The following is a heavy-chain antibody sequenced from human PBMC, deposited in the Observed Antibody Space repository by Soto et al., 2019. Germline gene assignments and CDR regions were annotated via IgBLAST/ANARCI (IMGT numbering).Heavy chain of an antibody. Sequence: PGGSLRLSCAASGFSIATKYMNWVRQAPGKGLEWVSVMNSGGTIYYADSVKGRFTTSRDDSKNTLYLQMNSLRAEDTAVYFCARDVLDGLDVWGQGTMVTVSS. CDR1: GFSIATKY. V-gene: IGHV3-53*01. CDR2: MNSGGTI. CDR3: ARDVLDGLDV. J-gene: IGHJ3*01.